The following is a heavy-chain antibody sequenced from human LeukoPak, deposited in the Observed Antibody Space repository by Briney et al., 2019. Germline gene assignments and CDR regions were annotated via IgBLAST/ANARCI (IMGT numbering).Heavy chain of an antibody. CDR2: IYPGDSDT. CDR3: ARKNPTALRNNWFDP. Sequence: GESLKISCKGSGYSFTSYWIGWVRQVPGKGLEWMGIIYPGDSDTRYSPSFQGQVTISADKSISTAYLQWSSLKASDTAIYYCARKNPTALRNNWFDPWGQGTLVTVSS. J-gene: IGHJ5*02. V-gene: IGHV5-51*01. CDR1: GYSFTSYW. D-gene: IGHD5-18*01.